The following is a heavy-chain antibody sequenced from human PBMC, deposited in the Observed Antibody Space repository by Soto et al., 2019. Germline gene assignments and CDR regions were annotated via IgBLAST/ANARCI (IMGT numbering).Heavy chain of an antibody. CDR3: ARPGGSGWFYFDS. J-gene: IGHJ4*02. D-gene: IGHD6-13*01. V-gene: IGHV4-39*02. Sequence: WETRSLDRFISGESISRTIRIWGWICQPPGKGLEWIGSIYYSGSTYYNPSLKSRVTISVDTSKNHFSLKLTSVTAADTAVYYCARPGGSGWFYFDSWGQGSQVTVS. CDR1: GESISRTIRI. CDR2: IYYSGST.